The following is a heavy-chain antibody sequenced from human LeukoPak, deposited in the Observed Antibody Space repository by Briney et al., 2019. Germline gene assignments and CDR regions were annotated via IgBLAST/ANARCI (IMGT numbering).Heavy chain of an antibody. CDR3: ARGGTKLWFGESFLSNAFDI. CDR2: IYYSGST. D-gene: IGHD3-10*01. J-gene: IGHJ3*02. V-gene: IGHV4-39*07. Sequence: SETLSLTCTVSGGSISSSSYYWGWIRQPPGKGLEWIGSIYYSGSTYYNPSLKSRVTISVDTSKNQFSLKLNSVTAADTAVYYCARGGTKLWFGESFLSNAFDIWGQGTMVTVSS. CDR1: GGSISSSSYY.